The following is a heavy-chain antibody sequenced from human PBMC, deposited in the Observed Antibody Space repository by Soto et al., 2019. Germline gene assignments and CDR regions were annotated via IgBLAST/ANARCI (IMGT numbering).Heavy chain of an antibody. CDR2: ISRYGDFT. CDR1: GFTFNVYA. V-gene: IGHV3-23*01. CDR3: AKNRYLDHDRRGYLFEN. D-gene: IGHD3-22*01. Sequence: EVQLLESGGDLIQPGGSLRLSCAASGFTFNVYAMAWVRQAPGKGLEWVSAISRYGDFTYYADSVEGRFTISRDKSKSTLYLQMNSLRAADTALYYCAKNRYLDHDRRGYLFENWGHGPLVTVFS. J-gene: IGHJ4*01.